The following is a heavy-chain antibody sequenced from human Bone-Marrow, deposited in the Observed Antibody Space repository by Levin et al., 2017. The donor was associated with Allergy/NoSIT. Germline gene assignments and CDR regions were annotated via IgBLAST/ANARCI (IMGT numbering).Heavy chain of an antibody. V-gene: IGHV5-51*01. CDR2: IYPGDSNT. CDR3: ARRDSFGYFDY. CDR1: GYTFSNYW. J-gene: IGHJ4*02. D-gene: IGHD3-3*01. Sequence: GESLKISCKGSGYTFSNYWIGWVRQMPGKGLEWMGMIYPGDSNTRYSASFQGQVTISADKSISTAYLQWSRLKASDTAIYYCARRDSFGYFDYWGQGTLVTVSS.